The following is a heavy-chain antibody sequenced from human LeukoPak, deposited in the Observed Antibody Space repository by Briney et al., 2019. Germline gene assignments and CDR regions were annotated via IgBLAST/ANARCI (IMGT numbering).Heavy chain of an antibody. CDR3: AREKSGSDLFLRSDAFDI. V-gene: IGHV3-7*01. J-gene: IGHJ3*02. CDR2: IKQDGSER. CDR1: GFTFSSYW. Sequence: PGGSLRLSCAASGFTFSSYWMSWVRQAPGKGLEWVANIKQDGSERYYVDSVKGRFTISRDNAKNSLYLQMNSLRAEDTAVYYCAREKSGSDLFLRSDAFDIWGQGTMVTVSS. D-gene: IGHD1-26*01.